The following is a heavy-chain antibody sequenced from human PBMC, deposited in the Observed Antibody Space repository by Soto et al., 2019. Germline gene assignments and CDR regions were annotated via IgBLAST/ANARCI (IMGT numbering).Heavy chain of an antibody. J-gene: IGHJ5*02. CDR2: INPNNGNT. CDR3: ARTSSGTRRGFDP. Sequence: QVQLVQSGAEVKKSGASVKVSCKASGYTFTSYDINWVRQATGQGPEWMGWINPNNGNTGYAQKFQGRVTVTRDTSTSTVFMELSSLRSKDTAVYFCARTSSGTRRGFDPWGQGTRIIDSS. V-gene: IGHV1-8*02. CDR1: GYTFTSYD. D-gene: IGHD1-7*01.